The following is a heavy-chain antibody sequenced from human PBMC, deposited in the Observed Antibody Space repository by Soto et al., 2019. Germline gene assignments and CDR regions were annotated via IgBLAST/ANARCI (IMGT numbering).Heavy chain of an antibody. J-gene: IGHJ4*02. CDR2: ISANNGNT. CDR3: ARKGTSAPVYY. Sequence: QVQLVQSGAEVKKPGASVKVSCKASGYTFRIYGIRWVRQAPGQGLEWMGWISANNGNTHYAQKLQGRVTMTTDTSTSTAYMEVRSLRSDDTAVYYCARKGTSAPVYYWGQGTLVTVSS. D-gene: IGHD1-1*01. CDR1: GYTFRIYG. V-gene: IGHV1-18*01.